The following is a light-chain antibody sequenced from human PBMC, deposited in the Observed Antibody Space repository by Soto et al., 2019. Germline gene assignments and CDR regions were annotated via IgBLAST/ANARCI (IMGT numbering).Light chain of an antibody. CDR3: QQFNSYPLT. CDR1: QGISSA. J-gene: IGKJ3*01. Sequence: AIQLTQSPSSLSASVGDRVTITCRASQGISSALAWYQQKPGKAPKLLIYDASSLESGVPSRFSGSGSGTEFPLPLSRLPPGDFATYYCQQFNSYPLTFGPGTNVDIK. V-gene: IGKV1-13*02. CDR2: DAS.